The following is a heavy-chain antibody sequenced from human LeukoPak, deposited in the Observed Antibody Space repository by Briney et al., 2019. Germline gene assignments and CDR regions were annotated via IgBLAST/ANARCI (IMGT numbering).Heavy chain of an antibody. D-gene: IGHD6-13*01. CDR2: IYYSGRT. CDR1: GGSISSCSYY. V-gene: IGHV4-39*01. J-gene: IGHJ5*02. Sequence: SETLSLTCAVSGGSISSCSYYWGWNGQPRGQGRVWIGSIYYSGRTYYNPSLKSRVTIPVDTSKNQFSLKLSSVTAADTAVYYCARAHPRQQRNWFDPWGQGTLVTVSS. CDR3: ARAHPRQQRNWFDP.